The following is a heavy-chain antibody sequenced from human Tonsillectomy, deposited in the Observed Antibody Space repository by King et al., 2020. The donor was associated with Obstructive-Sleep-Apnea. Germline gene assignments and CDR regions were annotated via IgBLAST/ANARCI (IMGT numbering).Heavy chain of an antibody. CDR1: GGSISSSSYY. CDR2: IYYSGST. V-gene: IGHV4-39*07. Sequence: LQLQESCPGLVKPSETLSLTCTVSGGSISSSSYYWGWIRQPPGKGLEWIGSIYYSGSTYYNPSLKSRVTISVDTSKNQFYLKLSSVTAADTAVYYCARGHVDTAMPFDYWGQGTLVTVSS. J-gene: IGHJ4*02. CDR3: ARGHVDTAMPFDY. D-gene: IGHD5-18*01.